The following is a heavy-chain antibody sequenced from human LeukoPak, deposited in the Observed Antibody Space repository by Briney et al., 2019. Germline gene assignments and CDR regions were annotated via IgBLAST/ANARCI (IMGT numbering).Heavy chain of an antibody. CDR1: GFTFSSYA. CDR3: ARDSGGGFDY. V-gene: IGHV3-30*01. CDR2: ISYDAGNK. Sequence: GGSLRLSCAASGFTFSSYAMHWVRQAPGKGLEWVALISYDAGNKFYADSVKGRFTISRDNSKNTMYLQMNSLGPEDTAVFYCARDSGGGFDYWGQGTLVTVSS. J-gene: IGHJ4*02. D-gene: IGHD3-10*01.